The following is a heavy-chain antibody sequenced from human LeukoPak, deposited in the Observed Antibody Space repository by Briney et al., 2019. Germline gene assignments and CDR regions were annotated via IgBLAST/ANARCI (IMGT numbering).Heavy chain of an antibody. CDR3: ASGDSSPDAFDI. CDR1: GGTFSSYA. V-gene: IGHV1-69*05. D-gene: IGHD4-17*01. CDR2: IIPIFGTA. J-gene: IGHJ3*02. Sequence: SVKVSCKASGGTFSSYAISWVRQAPGQGLEWMGGIIPIFGTANYAQKFQGRVTITTDESTSTAYMELSSLRSEDTAVYCCASGDSSPDAFDIWGQGTMVTVSS.